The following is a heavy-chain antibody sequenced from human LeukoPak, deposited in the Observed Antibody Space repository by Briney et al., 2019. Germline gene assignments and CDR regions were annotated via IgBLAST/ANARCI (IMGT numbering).Heavy chain of an antibody. J-gene: IGHJ4*02. CDR1: GGSISSYY. V-gene: IGHV4-59*01. D-gene: IGHD3-22*01. Sequence: PSETLPLTCTVSGGSISSYYWSWIRQPPGKGLEWIGYIYYSGSTNYNPSLKSRVTISVDTSKNQFSLKLSSVTAADTAVYYCARSVYYYDSSGYYYYLDYWGQGTLVTVSS. CDR2: IYYSGST. CDR3: ARSVYYYDSSGYYYYLDY.